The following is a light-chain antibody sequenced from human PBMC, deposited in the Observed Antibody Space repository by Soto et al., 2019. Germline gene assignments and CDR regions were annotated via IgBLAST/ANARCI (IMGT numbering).Light chain of an antibody. V-gene: IGLV2-14*03. CDR1: SSDVGGYNY. Sequence: QSVLTQPASVSGSPGQSITISCTGTSSDVGGYNYVSWYQQHPGKAPKLMIYAVSNRPSGVSNRFSGSKSGNTASLTISGLQAEDEADYYCSSYTSSSTLVFGGGTKLPS. J-gene: IGLJ2*01. CDR3: SSYTSSSTLV. CDR2: AVS.